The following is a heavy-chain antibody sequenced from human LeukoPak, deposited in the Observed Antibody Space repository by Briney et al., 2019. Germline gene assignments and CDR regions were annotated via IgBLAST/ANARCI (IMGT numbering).Heavy chain of an antibody. Sequence: PSETLSLTCTVSGASVRSHYWSWSRQTPGKRLEWLCYGFYIGRTNYNPSLGSRVAISLDTSKNQFSLRLTAVPAADTAVYYCARRDGDNYDFDYWGQGILVTVSS. CDR2: GFYIGRT. V-gene: IGHV4-59*02. J-gene: IGHJ4*02. D-gene: IGHD5-24*01. CDR3: ARRDGDNYDFDY. CDR1: GASVRSHY.